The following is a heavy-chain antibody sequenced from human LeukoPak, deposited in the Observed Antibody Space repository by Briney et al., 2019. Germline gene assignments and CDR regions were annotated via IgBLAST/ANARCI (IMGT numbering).Heavy chain of an antibody. Sequence: GGSLRLSCAASGFTFSDYYMSWIRQAPGKGLEWVSYISSSSSYTNYADSVKGRFTISRDNAKNSLYLQMNSLRAEDTAVYYCARDMGSGYDPGPGTSTDYWGQGTLVTVSS. CDR1: GFTFSDYY. CDR2: ISSSSSYT. J-gene: IGHJ4*02. V-gene: IGHV3-11*06. D-gene: IGHD5-12*01. CDR3: ARDMGSGYDPGPGTSTDY.